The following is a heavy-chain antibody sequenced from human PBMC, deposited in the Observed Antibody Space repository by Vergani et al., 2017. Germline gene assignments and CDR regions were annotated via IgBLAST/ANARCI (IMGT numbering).Heavy chain of an antibody. CDR2: ISWDGGST. CDR1: GFTFDDYT. Sequence: EVQLVESGGVVVQTGGSLRLSCAASGFTFDDYTMHWVRQAPGKGLEWVSLISWDGGSTYYVDSVKGRFTISRDNSKNSLYLQMNSLRTEDTALYYCAKDSSGSSPFFDYWGQGTLVTVSS. D-gene: IGHD6-19*01. V-gene: IGHV3-43*01. J-gene: IGHJ4*02. CDR3: AKDSSGSSPFFDY.